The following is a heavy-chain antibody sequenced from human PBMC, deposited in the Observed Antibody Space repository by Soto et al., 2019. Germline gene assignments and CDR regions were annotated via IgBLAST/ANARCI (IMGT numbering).Heavy chain of an antibody. CDR3: AKDPSIVVVVAATQAFDI. CDR2: ISGSGGST. J-gene: IGHJ3*02. Sequence: GSLRLSCAASGFTFSSYAMSWVRQAPGKGLEWVSAISGSGGSTYYADSVKGRFTISRDNSKNTLYLQMNSLRAEDTAVYYCAKDPSIVVVVAATQAFDIWGQGTMVTVSS. V-gene: IGHV3-23*01. CDR1: GFTFSSYA. D-gene: IGHD2-15*01.